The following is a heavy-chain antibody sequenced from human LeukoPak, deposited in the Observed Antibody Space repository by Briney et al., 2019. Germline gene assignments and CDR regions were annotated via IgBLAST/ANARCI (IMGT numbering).Heavy chain of an antibody. V-gene: IGHV4-30-2*03. CDR1: GGSISSGGYS. Sequence: SETLSLTCAVSGGSISSGGYSWSWIRQPPGKGLEWIGYIYHSGSTYYNPSLKSRVTISVDTSKNQFPLKLSSVTAADTAVYYCARRSSGWYQVGSWFDPWGQGTLVTVSS. D-gene: IGHD6-19*01. J-gene: IGHJ5*02. CDR2: IYHSGST. CDR3: ARRSSGWYQVGSWFDP.